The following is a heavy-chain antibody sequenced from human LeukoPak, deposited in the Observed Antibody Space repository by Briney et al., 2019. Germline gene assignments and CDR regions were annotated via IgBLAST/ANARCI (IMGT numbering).Heavy chain of an antibody. J-gene: IGHJ4*02. V-gene: IGHV3-23*01. CDR1: GFTFSTYV. CDR2: ISGSGGST. CDR3: AKGQLWFGEFSYFDY. D-gene: IGHD3-10*01. Sequence: GGSLRLSCAASGFTFSTYVMSWVRQAPGKGLEWVSAISGSGGSTDYADSVKGRFSISRDNSKNTLYLQMNSLRAEDTAVYYCAKGQLWFGEFSYFDYWGQGTLVTVSS.